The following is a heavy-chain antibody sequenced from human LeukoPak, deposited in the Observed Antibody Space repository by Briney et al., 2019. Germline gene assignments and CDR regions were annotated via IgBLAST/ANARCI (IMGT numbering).Heavy chain of an antibody. Sequence: QPGGSLRLSCAASGFTFSSYGMHWVRQAPGKGLEWVAVISYDGSNKYYADSVKGRFTISRDNSKNTLYLQMNSLRAEDTAVYYCAKPAIAVAGTLIDYWGQGTQVTVSS. CDR2: ISYDGSNK. CDR3: AKPAIAVAGTLIDY. CDR1: GFTFSSYG. J-gene: IGHJ4*02. D-gene: IGHD6-19*01. V-gene: IGHV3-30*18.